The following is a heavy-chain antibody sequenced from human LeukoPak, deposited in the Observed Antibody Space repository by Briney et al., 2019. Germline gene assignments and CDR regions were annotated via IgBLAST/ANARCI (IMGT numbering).Heavy chain of an antibody. J-gene: IGHJ4*02. Sequence: GRSLRLSCAASGFTFNTYPMHWVRQAPGKGLEWVTGISYDGDNKYYADSVKGRFTISRDNSKNTLYLQMNSLRADDTAVYYCARGRSGSHHFDSWGQGTLVTVPS. D-gene: IGHD3-10*01. CDR2: ISYDGDNK. CDR1: GFTFNTYP. CDR3: ARGRSGSHHFDS. V-gene: IGHV3-30-3*01.